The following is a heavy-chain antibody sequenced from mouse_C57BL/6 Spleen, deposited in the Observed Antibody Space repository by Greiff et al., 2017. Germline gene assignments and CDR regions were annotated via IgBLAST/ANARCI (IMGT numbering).Heavy chain of an antibody. Sequence: QVHVKQPGAELVRPGSSVKLSCKASVYTFTSYWMDWVKQRPGQGLEWIGNIYPSDSETHYNQKFKDKATLTVDKSSSTAYMQLSSLTSEDSAVYYCAPAQAEGAMDYWGQGTSVTVSS. CDR3: APAQAEGAMDY. CDR1: VYTFTSYW. D-gene: IGHD3-2*02. CDR2: IYPSDSET. J-gene: IGHJ4*01. V-gene: IGHV1-61*01.